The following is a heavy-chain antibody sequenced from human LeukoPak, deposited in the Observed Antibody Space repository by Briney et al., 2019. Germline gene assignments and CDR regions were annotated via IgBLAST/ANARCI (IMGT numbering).Heavy chain of an antibody. CDR1: GGTFSSYA. CDR3: ARDFEHQYRSGGSCYAGY. Sequence: SVKVSCKASGGTFSSYAISWVRQAPGQGLEWMGRIIPIFGTANYAQKFQGRVTITTDESTSTAYMELSSLRSEDTAVYYCARDFEHQYRSGGSCYAGYWGQGTLVTVSS. CDR2: IIPIFGTA. V-gene: IGHV1-69*05. D-gene: IGHD2-15*01. J-gene: IGHJ4*02.